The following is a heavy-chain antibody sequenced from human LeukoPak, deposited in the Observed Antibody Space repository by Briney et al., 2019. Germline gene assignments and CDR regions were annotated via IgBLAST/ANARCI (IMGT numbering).Heavy chain of an antibody. D-gene: IGHD6-13*01. CDR2: ISGSGGST. CDR3: AKDGIAALYYMDV. Sequence: GGSLRLSCAASGFTFSSYAMSWDRQAPGKGLEWVSAISGSGGSTYYADSVKGRFTISRDNSKNTLYLQMNSLRAEDTAVYYCAKDGIAALYYMDVWGKGTTVTVSS. V-gene: IGHV3-23*01. J-gene: IGHJ6*03. CDR1: GFTFSSYA.